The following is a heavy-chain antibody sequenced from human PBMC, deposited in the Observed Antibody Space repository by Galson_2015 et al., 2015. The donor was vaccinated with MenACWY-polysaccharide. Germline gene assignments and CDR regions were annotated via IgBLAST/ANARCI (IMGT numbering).Heavy chain of an antibody. CDR1: GFSLSADW. CDR2: IRPDGGEM. J-gene: IGHJ4*02. D-gene: IGHD6-19*01. CDR3: ARTIQWLVHFDL. V-gene: IGHV3-7*01. Sequence: SLRLSCAASGFSLSADWLNRVPQIPGTGLEWVANIRPDGGEMFYVDSVKGRFTISRANAKNPLYLQMNNLRAEDTAVYYCARTIQWLVHFDLWGQGTLVTVSS.